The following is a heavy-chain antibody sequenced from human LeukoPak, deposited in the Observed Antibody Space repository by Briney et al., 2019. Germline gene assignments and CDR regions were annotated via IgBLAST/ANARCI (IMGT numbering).Heavy chain of an antibody. CDR2: INPNSGGT. CDR1: GYTFTGYY. V-gene: IGHV1-2*02. J-gene: IGHJ4*02. Sequence: GASVKVSCKASGYTFTGYYMHWVRQAPGQGLEWMGWINPNSGGTNYAQKFQGRVTMTRDTSISTAYMELSRLRSDDMAVYYCARDLRYSSGWYHVFDYWGQGTLVTVSS. CDR3: ARDLRYSSGWYHVFDY. D-gene: IGHD6-19*01.